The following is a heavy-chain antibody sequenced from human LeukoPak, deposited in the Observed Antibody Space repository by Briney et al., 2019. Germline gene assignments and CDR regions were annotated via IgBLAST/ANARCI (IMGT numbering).Heavy chain of an antibody. V-gene: IGHV3-23*01. CDR2: ITGGGGNT. D-gene: IGHD4-17*01. CDR3: AKDVQFGRVTTTYTFNY. J-gene: IGHJ4*02. CDR1: GFTFSSYA. Sequence: GGSLRLSRAPSGFTFSSYAMSWVRQAQGEGLEWVSSITGGGGNTYYADSVKGRFPISRDISKTTLYLQMNSQRAKDTAVYFCAKDVQFGRVTTTYTFNYWGQGTLVTVSS.